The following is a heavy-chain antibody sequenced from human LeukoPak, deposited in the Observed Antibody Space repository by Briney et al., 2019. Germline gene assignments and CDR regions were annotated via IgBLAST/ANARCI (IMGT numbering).Heavy chain of an antibody. CDR1: GFTFSSYG. D-gene: IGHD6-13*01. CDR2: IWYDGSNK. V-gene: IGHV3-33*01. CDR3: ASFSSSSKNVEY. J-gene: IGHJ4*02. Sequence: PGRSLRLSCAASGFTFSSYGMHWVRQAPGKGLEWVAVIWYDGSNKYYADSVKGRFTISRDNSKNTLYLQMNSLRVEDTAVYYCASFSSSSKNVEYWGQGTLVTVSS.